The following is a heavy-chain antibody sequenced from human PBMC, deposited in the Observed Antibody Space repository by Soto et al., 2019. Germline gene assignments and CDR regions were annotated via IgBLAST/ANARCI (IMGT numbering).Heavy chain of an antibody. Sequence: SETLSLTCTVSGDSVTTGGYYWSWIRHHAGKGLEWIGYISDRGTTDYNPSLRSRITISVDTSKNQFSLTLNSVIAADTAVYYCGTPPPYCGGDCYSLYFHHWGQGTLVTVSS. CDR1: GDSVTTGGYY. D-gene: IGHD2-21*02. V-gene: IGHV4-31*03. CDR3: GTPPPYCGGDCYSLYFHH. CDR2: ISDRGTT. J-gene: IGHJ1*01.